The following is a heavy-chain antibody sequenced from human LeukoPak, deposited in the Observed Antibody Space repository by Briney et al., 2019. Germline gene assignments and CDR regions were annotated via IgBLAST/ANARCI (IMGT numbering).Heavy chain of an antibody. CDR2: IYTSGST. CDR1: GGSFSGYY. CDR3: ARDQVDGSGSYYKFDP. J-gene: IGHJ5*02. D-gene: IGHD3-10*01. V-gene: IGHV4-59*10. Sequence: SETLSLTCAVYGGSFSGYYWSWVRQPPGKGLEWIGRIYTSGSTNYNPSLKSRVTMSVDTSKNQFSLKLSSVTAADTAVYYCARDQVDGSGSYYKFDPWGQGTLVTVSS.